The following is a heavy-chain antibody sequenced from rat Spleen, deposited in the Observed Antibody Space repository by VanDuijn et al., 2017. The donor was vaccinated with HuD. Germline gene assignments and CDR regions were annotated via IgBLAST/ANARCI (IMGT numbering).Heavy chain of an antibody. Sequence: EVQLVESGGGLVQPGRSLKLSCAASGFTFSSHGMAWVRQAPTKGLEWVATISYDGSSTYYRDSVKGRFTISRDNAKSTLYLQMDSLRSEDTATYYCARHDYSGVITNWFAYWGQGTLVTVSS. CDR3: ARHDYSGVITNWFAY. J-gene: IGHJ3*01. V-gene: IGHV5-29*01. CDR1: GFTFSSHG. CDR2: ISYDGSST. D-gene: IGHD4-4*01.